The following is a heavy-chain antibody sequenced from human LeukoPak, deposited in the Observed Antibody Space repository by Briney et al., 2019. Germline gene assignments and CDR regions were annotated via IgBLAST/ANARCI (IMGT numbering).Heavy chain of an antibody. CDR3: ARDPTSGYSYGYSFDI. CDR1: GFTFDDYA. J-gene: IGHJ3*02. CDR2: ISSSGSII. V-gene: IGHV3-11*04. D-gene: IGHD5-18*01. Sequence: GRSLRLSCAASGFTFDDYAMHWVRQAPGKGLEWVSYISSSGSIIYYTDSVKGRFTISRDNAKNSLYLQMNSLRAEDTAVYYCARDPTSGYSYGYSFDIWGQGTMVTVSS.